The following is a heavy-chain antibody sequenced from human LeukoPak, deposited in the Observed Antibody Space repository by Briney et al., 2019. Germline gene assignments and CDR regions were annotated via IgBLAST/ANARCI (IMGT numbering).Heavy chain of an antibody. J-gene: IGHJ4*02. CDR1: GFTFSDYS. D-gene: IGHD6-19*01. CDR3: TRGPTLIGVAGTWPLDY. Sequence: PGGSLRLSCAASGFTFSDYSMHWVRQAPGKGLEWVSSISSGSTYKYSADSVKGRFTISRDNAKNSLFLQMNSLRAEGSAVYYCTRGPTLIGVAGTWPLDYWGQGTLVTVSS. CDR2: ISSGSTYK. V-gene: IGHV3-21*01.